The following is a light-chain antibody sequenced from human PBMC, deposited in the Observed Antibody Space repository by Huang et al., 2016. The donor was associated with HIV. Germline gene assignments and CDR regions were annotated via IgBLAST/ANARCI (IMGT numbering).Light chain of an antibody. Sequence: EIVMTQSPATLSVSPGERVTLSCRANRSVSTNLAWYQKRPGQAPRLLIYGSSTRAPGIPARFSGSGSGTDFSLTISSLQSEDFALYYCHQYNNWLLSFGGGTRVDI. CDR3: HQYNNWLLS. CDR2: GSS. J-gene: IGKJ4*01. CDR1: RSVSTN. V-gene: IGKV3-15*01.